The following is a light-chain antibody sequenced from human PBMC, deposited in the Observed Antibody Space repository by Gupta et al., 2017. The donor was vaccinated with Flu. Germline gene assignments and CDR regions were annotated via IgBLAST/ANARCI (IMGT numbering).Light chain of an antibody. CDR3: QQYNNWRALT. CDR1: QSVSSN. Sequence: ESATLSCRASQSVSSNLVWYQQKPGQAPRLLIYGASTRATGIPARFSGSGSGTEFTLTISSLQSEDFAVYYCQQYNNWRALTFGGGTKVEIK. V-gene: IGKV3-15*01. CDR2: GAS. J-gene: IGKJ4*01.